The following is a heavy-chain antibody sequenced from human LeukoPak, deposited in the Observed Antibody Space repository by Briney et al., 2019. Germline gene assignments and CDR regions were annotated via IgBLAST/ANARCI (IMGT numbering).Heavy chain of an antibody. CDR2: ISGKGNGT. V-gene: IGHV3-23*01. Sequence: PGGSLRLSCAASGFPFSTFAMTWVRQDSEKGLEWIAGISGKGNGTYYANSLKSRFTISRDNSKNTVYLQMNSLRVDDTATYWCVKRTMSAFDQWGQGVLVIVSS. J-gene: IGHJ4*02. CDR3: VKRTMSAFDQ. CDR1: GFPFSTFA.